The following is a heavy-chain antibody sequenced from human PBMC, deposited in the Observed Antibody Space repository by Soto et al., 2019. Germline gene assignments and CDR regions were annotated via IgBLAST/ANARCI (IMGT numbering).Heavy chain of an antibody. Sequence: QVQVVQSGAEVKKPGSSVKVSCKASVGALRSHVITWVRQAPGQGLEWMGGIIPIFGTTNYAQKFQGRLTITADEPTSTAYMDLSSLRSEDTAVYYCARSCSAVTTYGFDYWGQGSLVTVSS. J-gene: IGHJ4*02. CDR2: IIPIFGTT. CDR1: VGALRSHV. CDR3: ARSCSAVTTYGFDY. D-gene: IGHD4-17*01. V-gene: IGHV1-69*01.